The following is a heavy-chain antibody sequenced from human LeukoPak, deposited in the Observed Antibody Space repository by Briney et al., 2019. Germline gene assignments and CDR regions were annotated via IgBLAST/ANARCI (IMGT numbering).Heavy chain of an antibody. CDR1: GFTFSSYG. V-gene: IGHV3-23*01. D-gene: IGHD3-22*01. Sequence: GGSLRLSCAASGFTFSSYGVSWVRQAPGKGLEWVSAISDSGGRTYYADSVKGRFTISRDNSKNTLYLQMNSLRAEDTAVYYCAREPPPYYYDSSGYYPDYWGQGTLVTVSS. J-gene: IGHJ4*02. CDR3: AREPPPYYYDSSGYYPDY. CDR2: ISDSGGRT.